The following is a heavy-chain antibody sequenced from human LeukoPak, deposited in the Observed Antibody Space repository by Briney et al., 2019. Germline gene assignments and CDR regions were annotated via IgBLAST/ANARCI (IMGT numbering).Heavy chain of an antibody. D-gene: IGHD3-22*01. V-gene: IGHV4-39*07. CDR3: ARSKTYYYDSSVGKNWFDP. CDR1: GGSISSSSYY. CDR2: IYYSGST. J-gene: IGHJ5*02. Sequence: SETLSLTCTVSGGSISSSSYYWGWIRQPPGKGLEWIGSIYYSGSTYYNPSLKSRVAISVDTSKNQFSLKLSSVTAADTAVYYCARSKTYYYDSSVGKNWFDPWGQGTLVTVSS.